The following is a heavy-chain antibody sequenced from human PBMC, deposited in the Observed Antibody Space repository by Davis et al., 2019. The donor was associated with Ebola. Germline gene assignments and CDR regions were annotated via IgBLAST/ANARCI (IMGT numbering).Heavy chain of an antibody. CDR3: ARDRSIAAREGYYYYYGMDV. CDR1: GGSISSYY. Sequence: GSLRLSCTVSGGSISSYYWSWIRQPPGKGLEWIGYIYYSGSTNYNPSLKRLVTISVDTSKNQFSLKLSSVTAADTAVYYCARDRSIAAREGYYYYYGMDVWGQGTTVTVSS. V-gene: IGHV4-59*01. CDR2: IYYSGST. J-gene: IGHJ6*02. D-gene: IGHD6-6*01.